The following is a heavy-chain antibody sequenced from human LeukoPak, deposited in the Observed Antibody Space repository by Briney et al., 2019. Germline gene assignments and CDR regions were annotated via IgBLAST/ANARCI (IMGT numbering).Heavy chain of an antibody. J-gene: IGHJ6*03. Sequence: GGSLRLSCAASGFTFSSYAMNWVRQVPGKGLELVSAFSGSNNYTYYADSVKGRFTISRDNSKNTLYLQMNTLRAEDTAVYYCAKSSSLPGGYFYYMDVWGKGTTVTVSS. D-gene: IGHD2-2*01. CDR3: AKSSSLPGGYFYYMDV. CDR1: GFTFSSYA. CDR2: FSGSNNYT. V-gene: IGHV3-23*01.